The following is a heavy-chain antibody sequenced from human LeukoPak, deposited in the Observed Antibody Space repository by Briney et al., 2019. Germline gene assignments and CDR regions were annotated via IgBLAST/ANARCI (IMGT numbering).Heavy chain of an antibody. V-gene: IGHV3-7*01. D-gene: IGHD3-16*02. J-gene: IGHJ4*02. CDR2: IKQDGSEK. CDR3: ARDAGDLDYDYVWGSYRQRSDYFDY. CDR1: GFIFSSYW. Sequence: GGSLRLSCAASGFIFSSYWMSWVRQAPGKGLEWVANIKQDGSEKYCVDSVKGRFTIYRDNVKNSLYLQMNSLRAEDTAVYYCARDAGDLDYDYVWGSYRQRSDYFDYWGQGTLVTVSS.